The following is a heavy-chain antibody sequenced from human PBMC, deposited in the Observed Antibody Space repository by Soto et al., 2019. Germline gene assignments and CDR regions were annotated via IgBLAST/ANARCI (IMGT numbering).Heavy chain of an antibody. CDR3: ARGRIAGAATDFYYYGMDV. J-gene: IGHJ6*02. CDR1: GGTFSTYV. D-gene: IGHD1-26*01. CDR2: IIPVFATT. V-gene: IGHV1-69*05. Sequence: QVQLVQSGAEVKKPGSSVKVSCKASGGTFSTYVISWVRQAPGQGLEWMGGIIPVFATTNYAQKFQGRGTITTDEPTRTRYMARNTLRSEDMAVYYGARGRIAGAATDFYYYGMDVWGQGASVTVSS.